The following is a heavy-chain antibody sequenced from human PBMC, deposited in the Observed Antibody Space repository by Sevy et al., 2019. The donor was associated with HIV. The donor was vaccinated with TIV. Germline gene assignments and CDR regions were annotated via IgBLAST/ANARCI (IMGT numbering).Heavy chain of an antibody. J-gene: IGHJ4*02. V-gene: IGHV3-11*01. Sequence: GGSLRLSCAASGFTFSDYYMSWIRQAPGKGLEWVSYISSSGSSIYHANSVKGRFNISRDNANNSLYLQMNSLRAEDTAVYYCAKGVGSGYYYGDYWGQGTLVTVSS. CDR2: ISSSGSSI. D-gene: IGHD3-22*01. CDR3: AKGVGSGYYYGDY. CDR1: GFTFSDYY.